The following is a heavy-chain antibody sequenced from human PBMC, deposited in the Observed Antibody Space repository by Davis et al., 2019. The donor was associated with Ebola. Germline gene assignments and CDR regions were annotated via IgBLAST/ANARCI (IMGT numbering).Heavy chain of an antibody. Sequence: MPSETLSLTCAVYGGSFSGYYWSWIRQPPGKGLEWIGEINHSGSTNYNPSLKGRVTISVDTSKNQFSLKLSSVTAADTAVYYCARGPTILGTYYYYGMDVWGQGTTVTVSS. D-gene: IGHD3-3*01. CDR2: INHSGST. J-gene: IGHJ6*02. V-gene: IGHV4-34*01. CDR3: ARGPTILGTYYYYGMDV. CDR1: GGSFSGYY.